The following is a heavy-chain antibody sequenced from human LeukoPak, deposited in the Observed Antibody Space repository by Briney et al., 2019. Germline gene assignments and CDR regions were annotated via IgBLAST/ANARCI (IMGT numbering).Heavy chain of an antibody. CDR2: MFHSGST. V-gene: IGHV4-38-2*02. J-gene: IGHJ5*02. CDR3: ARDSGTYHTLNS. Sequence: SETLSLTCAVSGYSISSGFYWGWIRQTPGKGLEWIASMFHSGSTYYNPSLKTRVAISVDTSKNQFSLKLTSVTAADTAIYYCARDSGTYHTLNSWGQGTLVTVSS. CDR1: GYSISSGFY. D-gene: IGHD1-26*01.